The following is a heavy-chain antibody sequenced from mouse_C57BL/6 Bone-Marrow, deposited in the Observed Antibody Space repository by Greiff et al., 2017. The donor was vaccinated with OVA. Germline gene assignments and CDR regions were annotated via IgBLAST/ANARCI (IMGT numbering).Heavy chain of an antibody. J-gene: IGHJ2*01. CDR3: AREGYGYDLYYFDY. CDR1: GYAFSSYW. Sequence: QVQLQQSGAELVKPGASVKISCKASGYAFSSYWMNWVKQRPGKGLEWIGQIYPGDGDTNYNGKFKGKATLTADKSSSTAYMQLSSLTSEDSAVYFGAREGYGYDLYYFDYWGQGTTLTVSS. CDR2: IYPGDGDT. V-gene: IGHV1-80*01. D-gene: IGHD2-2*01.